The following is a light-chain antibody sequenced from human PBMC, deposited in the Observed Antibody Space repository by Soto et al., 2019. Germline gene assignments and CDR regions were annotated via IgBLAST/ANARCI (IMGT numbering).Light chain of an antibody. CDR2: KAS. CDR1: QSISNW. Sequence: DIPMTQSPSTLSASVVDIVTITCRASQSISNWLAWYQQRPGKAPKLLIYKASSLESGVPSRFSGSGSGTEFTLTISSLQPDDFATYYCQQYKTYSGTFGQGTTVDIK. CDR3: QQYKTYSGT. J-gene: IGKJ1*01. V-gene: IGKV1-5*03.